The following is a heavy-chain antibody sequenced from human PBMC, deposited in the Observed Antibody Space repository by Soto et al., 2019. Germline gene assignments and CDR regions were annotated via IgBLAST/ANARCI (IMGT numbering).Heavy chain of an antibody. D-gene: IGHD2-2*01. CDR3: ARVICSSTSCYGGYYGMDV. CDR2: ISRSSSTM. Sequence: HPGGSLRLSCAASGFSFSSYRMNWVRQAPGKGLEWVSYISRSSSTMSYADSVKGRFTISRDNAMNSLYLQMNSLRDEDTAVYYCARVICSSTSCYGGYYGMDVWGQGTTVTVSS. V-gene: IGHV3-48*02. CDR1: GFSFSSYR. J-gene: IGHJ6*02.